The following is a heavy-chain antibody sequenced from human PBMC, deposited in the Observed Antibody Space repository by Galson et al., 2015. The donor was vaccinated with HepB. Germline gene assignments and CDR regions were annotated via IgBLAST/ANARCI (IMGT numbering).Heavy chain of an antibody. V-gene: IGHV5-51*01. J-gene: IGHJ4*02. Sequence: QSGAEVKKPGESLKISCKGSGYSFTNYWIGWVRQLPGKGLEWMGIIYPDDSDTKYSPSFQGQVTIPVDKSISAAYLQWSSLKASDTAMYYCARHREGGYTYGLDYWGQGTLVTVSS. D-gene: IGHD5-18*01. CDR1: GYSFTNYW. CDR2: IYPDDSDT. CDR3: ARHREGGYTYGLDY.